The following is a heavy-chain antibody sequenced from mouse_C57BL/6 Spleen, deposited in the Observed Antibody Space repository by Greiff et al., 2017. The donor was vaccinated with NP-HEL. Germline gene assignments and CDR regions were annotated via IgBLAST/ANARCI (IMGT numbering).Heavy chain of an antibody. J-gene: IGHJ2*01. Sequence: QVQLQQSGPELVKPGASVKISCKASGYSFTSYYIHWVKQRPGQGLEWIGWIYPGSGNTKYNEKFKGKATLTADTSSSTAYMQLSSLTSEDSAVXYCGIWVTVIDYWGQGTTLTVSS. CDR3: GIWVTVIDY. D-gene: IGHD1-1*01. V-gene: IGHV1-66*01. CDR1: GYSFTSYY. CDR2: IYPGSGNT.